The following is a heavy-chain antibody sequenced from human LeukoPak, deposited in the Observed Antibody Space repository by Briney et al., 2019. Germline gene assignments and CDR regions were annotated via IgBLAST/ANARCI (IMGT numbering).Heavy chain of an antibody. J-gene: IGHJ5*02. Sequence: GGSLKLSCAASRFTFSGSAIHWVRQSSGKGLEWVGQIDKKDKGYATATAYAASVKGRFTISRDDSINTAYLQMKSLKTEDTALYYCTRDSGTYNWLDPWGQGTLVTVSS. V-gene: IGHV3-73*01. CDR1: RFTFSGSA. D-gene: IGHD1-26*01. CDR2: IDKKDKGYATAT. CDR3: TRDSGTYNWLDP.